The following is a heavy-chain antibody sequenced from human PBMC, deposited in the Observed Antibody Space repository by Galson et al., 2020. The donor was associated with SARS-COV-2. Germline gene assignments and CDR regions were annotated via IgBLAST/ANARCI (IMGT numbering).Heavy chain of an antibody. V-gene: IGHV3-30*01. CDR3: ARAPLGYCTNGVCYIDY. CDR1: GFTFSSYA. J-gene: IGHJ4*02. Sequence: GESLKISCAASGFTFSSYAMHWVRQAPGKGLEWVAVISYDGSNKYYADSVKGRFTISRDNSKNTLYLQMNSLRAEDTAVYYCARAPLGYCTNGVCYIDYWGQGTLVTVSS. D-gene: IGHD2-8*01. CDR2: ISYDGSNK.